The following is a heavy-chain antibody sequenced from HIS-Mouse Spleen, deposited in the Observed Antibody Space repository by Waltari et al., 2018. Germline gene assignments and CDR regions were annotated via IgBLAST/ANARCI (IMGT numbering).Heavy chain of an antibody. D-gene: IGHD6-13*01. CDR2: IYYSGST. CDR3: AREIPYSSSWYDWYFDL. J-gene: IGHJ2*01. V-gene: IGHV4-39*07. Sequence: QLQLQESGPGLVKPSETMSLTCTVSGGSISSSSYYWCWIRQHAGKGLEWIGSIYYSGSTYYNPSLKSRVTISVDTSKNQFSLKLSSVTAADTAVYYCAREIPYSSSWYDWYFDLWGRGTLVTVSS. CDR1: GGSISSSSYY.